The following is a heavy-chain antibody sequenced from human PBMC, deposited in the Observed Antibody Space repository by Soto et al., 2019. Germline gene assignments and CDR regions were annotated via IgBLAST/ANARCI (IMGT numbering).Heavy chain of an antibody. CDR3: ARLGGYCSGGSCYDHWFDP. J-gene: IGHJ5*02. CDR2: IYPGDSDT. Sequence: GESLKISCKGSGYSFTSYWIGWMRQMPGKGLEWMGIIYPGDSDTRYSPSFQGQVTISADKSISTAYLQWSSLKASDTAMYYCARLGGYCSGGSCYDHWFDPWGQGTLVTVSS. V-gene: IGHV5-51*01. D-gene: IGHD2-15*01. CDR1: GYSFTSYW.